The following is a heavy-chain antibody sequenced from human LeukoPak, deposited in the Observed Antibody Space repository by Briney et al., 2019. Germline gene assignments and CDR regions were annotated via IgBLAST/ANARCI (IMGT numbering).Heavy chain of an antibody. CDR3: ATLGYSYGYDDY. CDR2: INHSGST. V-gene: IGHV4-34*01. Sequence: PSETLSLTCAVYGGSFSGYYWSWIRQPPGKGLEWIGEINHSGSTNYNPSLKSRVTISVGTSKNQFSLKLSSVTAADTAVYYCATLGYSYGYDDYWGQRTLVTVSS. J-gene: IGHJ4*02. CDR1: GGSFSGYY. D-gene: IGHD5-18*01.